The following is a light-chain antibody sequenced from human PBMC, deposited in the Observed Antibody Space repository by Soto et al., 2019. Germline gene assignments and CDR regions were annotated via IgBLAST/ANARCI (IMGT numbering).Light chain of an antibody. Sequence: QSVLTQPPSVSGAPGQRVTISCTGSSSNIGAGYDVHWYHQHPGTAPKLLIYGNSNRPSGVPDRFSGSKSGTSASLAITGLHAEDDADYYCQSYDSSLSAPVFGTGTKVTVL. V-gene: IGLV1-40*01. CDR1: SSNIGAGYD. CDR3: QSYDSSLSAPV. CDR2: GNS. J-gene: IGLJ1*01.